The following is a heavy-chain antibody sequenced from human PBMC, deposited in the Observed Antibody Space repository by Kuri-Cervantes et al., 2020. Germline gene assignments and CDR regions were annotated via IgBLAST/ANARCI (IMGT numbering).Heavy chain of an antibody. V-gene: IGHV1-69*05. CDR2: IIPIFGTA. CDR3: ARALEYSSSSLYGSTSVWYYYYMDV. J-gene: IGHJ6*03. CDR1: GYRFTNYG. Sequence: SVKVSCKGSGYRFTNYGIDWVRQAPGQGLEWMGGIIPIFGTANYAQKFQGRVTINTDESTSTAYMELSSLRSEDTAVYYCARALEYSSSSLYGSTSVWYYYYMDVWGKGTTVTVSS. D-gene: IGHD6-6*01.